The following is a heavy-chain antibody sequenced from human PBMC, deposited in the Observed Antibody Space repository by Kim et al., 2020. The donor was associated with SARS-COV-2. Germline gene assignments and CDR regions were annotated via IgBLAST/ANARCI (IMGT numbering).Heavy chain of an antibody. Sequence: SQTLSLTCAISGDSVSSNSAAWNWIRQSPSRGLEWLGRTYYRSKWYNDYAVSVKSRITINPDTSKNQFSLQLNSVTPEDTAVYYCARDRGARYSYGVVHWYFDLWGRGTLVTVSS. CDR2: TYYRSKWYN. D-gene: IGHD5-18*01. CDR3: ARDRGARYSYGVVHWYFDL. V-gene: IGHV6-1*01. CDR1: GDSVSSNSAA. J-gene: IGHJ2*01.